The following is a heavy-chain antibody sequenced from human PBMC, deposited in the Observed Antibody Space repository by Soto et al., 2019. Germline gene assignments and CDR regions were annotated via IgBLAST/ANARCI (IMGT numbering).Heavy chain of an antibody. D-gene: IGHD2-2*01. CDR2: IYNNGRT. Sequence: SETLSLTCTVSGDSISSSSWSWIRQPPGRGLEWIGYIYNNGRTDYNPSLKSRVTISVDTSKNHFSLKLSSVTPADTAVYYCARARFCTSTSCYHYFDFWGQGTLVTVSS. CDR3: ARARFCTSTSCYHYFDF. V-gene: IGHV4-59*01. CDR1: GDSISSSS. J-gene: IGHJ4*02.